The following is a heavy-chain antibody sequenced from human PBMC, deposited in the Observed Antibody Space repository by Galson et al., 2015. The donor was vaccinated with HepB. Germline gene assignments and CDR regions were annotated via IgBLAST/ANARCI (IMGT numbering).Heavy chain of an antibody. CDR2: ISYDGSNK. V-gene: IGHV3-30*18. Sequence: SLRLSCAAPGFTFSSYGMHWVRQAPGKGLEWVAVISYDGSNKYYADSVKGRFTISRDNSKNTLYLQMNSLRAEDTAVYYCAKGIRYCSSTSCYTETSRHYYGMDVWGQGTTVTVSS. D-gene: IGHD2-2*02. CDR1: GFTFSSYG. CDR3: AKGIRYCSSTSCYTETSRHYYGMDV. J-gene: IGHJ6*02.